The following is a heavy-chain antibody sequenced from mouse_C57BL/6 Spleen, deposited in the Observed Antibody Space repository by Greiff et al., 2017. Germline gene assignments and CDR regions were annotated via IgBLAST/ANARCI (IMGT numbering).Heavy chain of an antibody. CDR2: IYPGSGNT. Sequence: VQVVESGAELVRPGASVKLSCKASGYTFTDYYINWVKQRPGQGLEWIARIYPGSGNTYYNEKFKGKATLTAEKSSSTAYMQLSSLTSEDSAVYFCARALYYGSSPYFDYWGQGTTLTVSS. D-gene: IGHD1-1*01. J-gene: IGHJ2*01. V-gene: IGHV1-76*01. CDR3: ARALYYGSSPYFDY. CDR1: GYTFTDYY.